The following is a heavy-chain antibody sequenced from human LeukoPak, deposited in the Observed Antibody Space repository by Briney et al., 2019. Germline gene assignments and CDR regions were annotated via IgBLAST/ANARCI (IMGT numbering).Heavy chain of an antibody. CDR1: GFTSGSYW. J-gene: IGHJ4*02. CDR2: ISGDGTAR. Sequence: GGSLRLSCAASGFTSGSYWMHWVRQVPGKGLVWVSRISGDGTARNYADSVKGRFTISRDDAKNTVDLQMNSLRAEDTAVYYCARGGYSSSWYHFDYWGRGTLVTVSS. D-gene: IGHD6-13*01. V-gene: IGHV3-74*01. CDR3: ARGGYSSSWYHFDY.